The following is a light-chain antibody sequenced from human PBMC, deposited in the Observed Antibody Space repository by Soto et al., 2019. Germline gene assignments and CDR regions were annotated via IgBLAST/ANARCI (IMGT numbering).Light chain of an antibody. CDR1: SSVVGGYSF. CDR3: NSYTSSSTYV. V-gene: IGLV2-14*03. CDR2: DVN. J-gene: IGLJ1*01. Sequence: QSVLTQPASVSGSPGQSITISCTGTSSVVGGYSFVSWYQQHPGKAPKLVIYDVNNRPSGVSNRFSGSKSGNTASLTISGLQTEDEADYYCNSYTSSSTYVFGTGTKVTVL.